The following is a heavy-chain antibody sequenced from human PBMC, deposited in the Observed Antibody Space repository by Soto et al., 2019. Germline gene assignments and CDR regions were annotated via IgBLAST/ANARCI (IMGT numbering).Heavy chain of an antibody. Sequence: GASVKVSCKASGGTFSSYAISWVRQAPGQGLEWMGGTIPIFGTANYAQKFQGRVTITADESTSTAYMELSSLRSEDTAVYYCAKDIVVVVAATHYYYGMDVWGQGTTVTVSS. CDR3: AKDIVVVVAATHYYYGMDV. CDR1: GGTFSSYA. J-gene: IGHJ6*02. V-gene: IGHV1-69*13. CDR2: TIPIFGTA. D-gene: IGHD2-15*01.